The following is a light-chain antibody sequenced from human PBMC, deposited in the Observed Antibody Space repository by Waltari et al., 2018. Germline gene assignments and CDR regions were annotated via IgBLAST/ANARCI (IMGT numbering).Light chain of an antibody. CDR3: QQYRTSLT. Sequence: EIVLTQSPGTLSLSPGERATLSCRASQSVSSSYLAGYQQKRGQAPRLLIYATSSRAIGIPDRFSGSGSGTDFSLTISRLEPEDFAVYYCQQYRTSLTFGGGTKVEIK. J-gene: IGKJ4*01. CDR1: QSVSSSY. V-gene: IGKV3-20*01. CDR2: ATS.